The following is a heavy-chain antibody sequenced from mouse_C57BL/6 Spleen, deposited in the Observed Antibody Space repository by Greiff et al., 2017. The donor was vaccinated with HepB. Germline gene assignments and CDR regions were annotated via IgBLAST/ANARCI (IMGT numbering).Heavy chain of an antibody. D-gene: IGHD4-1*01. CDR2: INPSSGYT. CDR3: ARPNWAYWYFDV. J-gene: IGHJ1*03. CDR1: GYTFTSYT. V-gene: IGHV1-4*01. Sequence: VKLVESGAELARPGASVKMSCKASGYTFTSYTMHWVKQRPGQGLEWIGYINPSSGYTKYNQKFKDKATLTADKSSSTAYMQLSSLTSEDSAVYYCARPNWAYWYFDVWGTGTTVTVSS.